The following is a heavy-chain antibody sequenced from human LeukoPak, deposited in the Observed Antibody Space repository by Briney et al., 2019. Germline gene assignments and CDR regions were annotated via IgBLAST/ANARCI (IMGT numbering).Heavy chain of an antibody. CDR1: GGSFSGYY. V-gene: IGHV4-34*01. J-gene: IGHJ4*02. D-gene: IGHD3-22*01. CDR2: INHSGST. CDR3: ARAFDSSGYYGY. Sequence: SETLSLTCAVYGGSFSGYYWSWIRQPPGKGLEWIGEINHSGSTNYNPSLKSRVTISVDTSRNQFSLKLSSVTAADTAVYYCARAFDSSGYYGYWGQGTLVTVSS.